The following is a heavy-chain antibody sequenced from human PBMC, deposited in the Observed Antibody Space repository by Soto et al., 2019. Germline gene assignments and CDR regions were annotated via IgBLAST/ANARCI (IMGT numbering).Heavy chain of an antibody. Sequence: LSLTCTVSGGSISSYYWSWIRQPPGKGLEWIGYIYYSGSTNYNPSLKSRVTISVDTSKNQFSLKLSSVTAADTAVYYCARDSLIGYSYGWFDPWGQGTLVTVSS. J-gene: IGHJ5*02. CDR3: ARDSLIGYSYGWFDP. CDR2: IYYSGST. D-gene: IGHD5-18*01. CDR1: GGSISSYY. V-gene: IGHV4-59*01.